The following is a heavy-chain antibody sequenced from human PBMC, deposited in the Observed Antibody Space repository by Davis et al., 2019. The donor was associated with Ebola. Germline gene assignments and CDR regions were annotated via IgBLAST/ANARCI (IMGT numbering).Heavy chain of an antibody. D-gene: IGHD6-13*01. Sequence: PGGSLRLSCAASGFTFSSYGMHWVRQAPGKGLEWVSSISSSSSYIYYADSVKGRFTISRDNAKNSLYLQMNSLRAEDTAVYYCARVYTSSWTGYFDYWGQGTLVTVSS. CDR1: GFTFSSYG. V-gene: IGHV3-21*01. CDR2: ISSSSSYI. J-gene: IGHJ4*02. CDR3: ARVYTSSWTGYFDY.